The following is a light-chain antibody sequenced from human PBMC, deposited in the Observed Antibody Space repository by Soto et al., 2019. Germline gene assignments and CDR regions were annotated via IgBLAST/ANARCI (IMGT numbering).Light chain of an antibody. CDR2: WAS. V-gene: IGKV4-1*01. CDR1: QSVLFSPNNKNY. Sequence: DIVMTQSPDSLAVSLGERATINCKSSQSVLFSPNNKNYLAWYQQKPGQPPKLLIYWASTRESGVPDRFSGGGSGTDFTLTISSLQAEDVAFYYCQQYHSAPQTFGLGTKVEIK. J-gene: IGKJ1*01. CDR3: QQYHSAPQT.